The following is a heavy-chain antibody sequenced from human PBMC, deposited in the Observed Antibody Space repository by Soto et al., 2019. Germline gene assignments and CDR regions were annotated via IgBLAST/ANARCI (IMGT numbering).Heavy chain of an antibody. CDR2: LNPNSGNT. Sequence: ASVKVSCKASGYTFTSYDINWVRQATGQGLEWMGWLNPNSGNTGYAQKFQGRVTMTRNTSISTASMELSSLRSEDTALYYCARGPLRWNDDYYYYYMDVWGKGTTVTVSS. J-gene: IGHJ6*03. CDR1: GYTFTSYD. V-gene: IGHV1-8*01. D-gene: IGHD1-1*01. CDR3: ARGPLRWNDDYYYYYMDV.